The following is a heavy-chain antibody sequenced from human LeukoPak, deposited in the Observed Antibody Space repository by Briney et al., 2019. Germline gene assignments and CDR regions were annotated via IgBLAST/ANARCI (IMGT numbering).Heavy chain of an antibody. CDR1: GGSISSSSYY. J-gene: IGHJ3*02. V-gene: IGHV4-39*07. D-gene: IGHD3-22*01. CDR2: IYTSGST. Sequence: SETLSLTCTVSGGSISSSSYYWGWIRQPPGKGLEWIGSIYTSGSTNYNPSLKSRVTISVDTSKNQFSLKLSSVTAADTAVYYCARDRGDYYDSSGYWYDAFDIWGQGTMVTVSS. CDR3: ARDRGDYYDSSGYWYDAFDI.